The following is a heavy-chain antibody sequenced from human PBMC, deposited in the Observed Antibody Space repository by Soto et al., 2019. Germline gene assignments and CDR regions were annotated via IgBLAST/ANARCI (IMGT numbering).Heavy chain of an antibody. CDR3: ARVGGGDPALYYYYGMDV. V-gene: IGHV4-30-4*01. D-gene: IGHD2-21*02. J-gene: IGHJ6*02. Sequence: QVQLQESGPGLVKPSQTLSLTCTVSGGSISSGDYYWSWIRQPPGKGLEWIGYIYYSGSTYYNPSLKSRVTISVDTSKNQFSLKLSSVTAADTAVYYCARVGGGDPALYYYYGMDVWGQGTTVTVSS. CDR1: GGSISSGDYY. CDR2: IYYSGST.